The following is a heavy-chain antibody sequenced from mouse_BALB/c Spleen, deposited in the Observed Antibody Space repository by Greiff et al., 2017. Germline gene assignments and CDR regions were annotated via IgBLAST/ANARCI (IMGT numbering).Heavy chain of an antibody. J-gene: IGHJ1*01. CDR2: INPDSSTI. Sequence: EVKLLESGGGLVQPGGSLKLSCAASGFDFSRYWMSWVRQAPGKGLEWIGEINPDSSTINYTPSLKDKFIISRDNAKNTLYLQMSKVRSEDTALYYCARLTTAKNWYFDVWGAGTTVTVSS. D-gene: IGHD1-2*01. V-gene: IGHV4-1*02. CDR1: GFDFSRYW. CDR3: ARLTTAKNWYFDV.